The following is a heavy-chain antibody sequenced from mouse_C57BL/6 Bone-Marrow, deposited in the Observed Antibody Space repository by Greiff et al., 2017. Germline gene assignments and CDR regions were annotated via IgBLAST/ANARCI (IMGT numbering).Heavy chain of an antibody. V-gene: IGHV1-64*01. CDR2: IHPNSGST. Sequence: QVQLQQSGAELVKPGASVKLSCKASGYTFTSYWMHWVKQRPGQGLEWIGMIHPNSGSTNYNEKFKSKATLTVDQSSSTAYMQLSSLTSEDSAVYCCARWDSNPFAYWGQGTLVTVSA. J-gene: IGHJ3*01. CDR1: GYTFTSYW. CDR3: ARWDSNPFAY. D-gene: IGHD2-5*01.